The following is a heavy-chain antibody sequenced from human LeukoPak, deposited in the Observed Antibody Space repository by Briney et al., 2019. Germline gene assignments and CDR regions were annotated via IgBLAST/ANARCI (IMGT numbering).Heavy chain of an antibody. Sequence: ASVKVSCKASGYTFTSYYMHWVRQAPGQGLEGMGIINPSGGRTSYAQKFQGRLTLTRDTSTSKVDMELSSLRSEDPAVYYCARDLAQTYYGSGSYYKWNAFDIWGQGTMVTVSS. J-gene: IGHJ3*02. CDR2: INPSGGRT. D-gene: IGHD3-10*01. CDR1: GYTFTSYY. CDR3: ARDLAQTYYGSGSYYKWNAFDI. V-gene: IGHV1-46*01.